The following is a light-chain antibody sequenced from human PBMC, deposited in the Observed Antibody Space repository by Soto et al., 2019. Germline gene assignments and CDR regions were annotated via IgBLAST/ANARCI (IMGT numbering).Light chain of an antibody. V-gene: IGLV2-14*01. CDR2: EVS. CDR3: CSYTDSRTHI. CDR1: SSDVGGYNY. Sequence: ALTQPASVSGSPGQSITISCTGTSSDVGGYNYVSWYQQHPGKAPKLIIFEVSYRPSGISNRFSASKSGDTASLTISGLQADDEADYYYCSYTDSRTHIFGRGTKVTVL. J-gene: IGLJ1*01.